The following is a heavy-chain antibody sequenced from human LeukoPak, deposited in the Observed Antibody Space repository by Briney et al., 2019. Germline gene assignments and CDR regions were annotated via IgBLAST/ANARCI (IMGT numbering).Heavy chain of an antibody. J-gene: IGHJ3*02. CDR2: IIPIFGAA. CDR1: GGTFSSYA. CDR3: ARDLRSSGYYWLTTFDI. Sequence: SVKVSCKASGGTFSSYAINWVRQAPGQGLEWMGGIIPIFGAANYAQKFQGRVTITADESTSTAYMELSSLRSEDTAVYYCARDLRSSGYYWLTTFDIWGQGTMVTVSS. V-gene: IGHV1-69*13. D-gene: IGHD3-22*01.